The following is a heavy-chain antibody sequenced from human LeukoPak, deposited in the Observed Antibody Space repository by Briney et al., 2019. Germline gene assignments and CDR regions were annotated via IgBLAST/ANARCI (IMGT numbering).Heavy chain of an antibody. J-gene: IGHJ6*03. Sequence: PSETLSLTCTVSGGSISSYYWSWIRQPPGKGLEWIGFIFYSGTTNYNPSLKSRVTISVDTSKNQFSLKLSSVTAADTAVYYCARASEDYYYYYMDVWGKGTTVTISS. CDR3: ARASEDYYYYYMDV. D-gene: IGHD1-14*01. CDR2: IFYSGTT. V-gene: IGHV4-59*01. CDR1: GGSISSYY.